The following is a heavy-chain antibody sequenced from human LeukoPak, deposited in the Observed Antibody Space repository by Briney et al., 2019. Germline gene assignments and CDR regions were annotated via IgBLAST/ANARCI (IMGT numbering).Heavy chain of an antibody. CDR2: INLNSGGT. D-gene: IGHD2-2*01. CDR3: AREVGVVAHQGGSFDP. J-gene: IGHJ5*02. CDR1: GFTFTAYY. V-gene: IGHV1-2*02. Sequence: ASVKVSCKASGFTFTAYYMHWVRQAPGQGLEWMGWINLNSGGTDYAQKFHGRVTATRDTSINTAYMELSRLTSDDTAFYYCAREVGVVAHQGGSFDPWGQGTLVTVSS.